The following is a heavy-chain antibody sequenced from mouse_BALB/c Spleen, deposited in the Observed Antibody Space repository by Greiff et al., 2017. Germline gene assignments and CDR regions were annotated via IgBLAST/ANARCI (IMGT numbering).Heavy chain of an antibody. V-gene: IGHV5-17*02. Sequence: EVMLVESGGGLVQPGGSRKLSCAASGFTFSSFGMHWVRQAPEKGLEWVAYISSGSSTIYYADTVKGRFTISRDNPKNTLFLQMTSLRSEDTAMYYCARWATVVARYYAMDYWGQGTSVTVSS. CDR3: ARWATVVARYYAMDY. CDR2: ISSGSSTI. D-gene: IGHD1-1*01. J-gene: IGHJ4*01. CDR1: GFTFSSFG.